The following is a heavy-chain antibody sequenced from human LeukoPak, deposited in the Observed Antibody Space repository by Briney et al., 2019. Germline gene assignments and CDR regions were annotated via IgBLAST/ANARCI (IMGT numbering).Heavy chain of an antibody. CDR3: ARENWIFDY. CDR2: VYRSGIT. CDR1: GYFISSGYH. Sequence: PSETLSLTCVVSGYFISSGYHWGWIRQPPGKGLEWIGSVYRSGITHYDPSLRSRVTISVDTSKNQISLKVRSVTAADTAMYYCARENWIFDYWGQGILVTVSS. J-gene: IGHJ4*02. V-gene: IGHV4-38-2*02. D-gene: IGHD1-1*01.